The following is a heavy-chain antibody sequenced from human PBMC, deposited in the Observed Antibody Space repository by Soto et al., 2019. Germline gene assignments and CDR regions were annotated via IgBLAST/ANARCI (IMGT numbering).Heavy chain of an antibody. D-gene: IGHD5-12*01. Sequence: ETLSLSCAASGFSFRSYAMTWVRQAPGKGLEWVSTINGRGDNTQYAESVKGRFTISRDNSEKTLFLQMNSLRGDDTAVYYCVTPLDGGYEGGNAFDFWGQGTMVTVSS. CDR2: INGRGDNT. V-gene: IGHV3-23*01. CDR1: GFSFRSYA. J-gene: IGHJ3*01. CDR3: VTPLDGGYEGGNAFDF.